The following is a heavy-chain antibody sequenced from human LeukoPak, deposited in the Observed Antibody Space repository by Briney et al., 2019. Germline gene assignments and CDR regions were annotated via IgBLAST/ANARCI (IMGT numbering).Heavy chain of an antibody. J-gene: IGHJ6*03. V-gene: IGHV1-2*02. D-gene: IGHD6-13*01. CDR2: INPNSGGT. CDR3: ARDSSYSSSWPKEQNYYYYYMDV. Sequence: ASVKVSCKASGYIFSGYYMHWVRQAPGQGLEWMGWINPNSGGTNYAQKFQGRVTMTRDTSISTAYMELSSLRSEDTAVYYCARDSSYSSSWPKEQNYYYYYMDVWGKGTTVTISS. CDR1: GYIFSGYY.